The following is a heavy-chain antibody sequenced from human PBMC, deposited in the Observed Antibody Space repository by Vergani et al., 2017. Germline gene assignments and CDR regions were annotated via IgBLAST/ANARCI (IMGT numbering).Heavy chain of an antibody. V-gene: IGHV3-23*01. CDR2: ISGSGGST. J-gene: IGHJ6*02. CDR3: ARARSDWPGRGDYYYGMDV. Sequence: EVQLLESGGGLVQPGGSLRLSCAASGFTFSSYAMSWVRQAPGKGLEWVSAISGSGGSTYYADSVKGRFTISRDNSKNTLYLRMNSLRAEDTAVYYCARARSDWPGRGDYYYGMDVWGQGTTVTVSS. D-gene: IGHD3-9*01. CDR1: GFTFSSYA.